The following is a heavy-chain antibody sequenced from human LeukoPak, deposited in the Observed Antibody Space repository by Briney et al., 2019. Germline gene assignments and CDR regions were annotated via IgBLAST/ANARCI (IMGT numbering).Heavy chain of an antibody. J-gene: IGHJ4*02. CDR2: IKTKADGGRK. D-gene: IGHD6-13*01. Sequence: PGGSLRLSCAASGVTFRNTWMNWVRQAPGKGLEWGGQIKTKADGGRKDYATPVKGRFTISTDESKNTLYLQMNSLETDDTALYYCTTPLAVYSSSWGDYWGQGTLVTVSS. CDR3: TTPLAVYSSSWGDY. CDR1: GVTFRNTW. V-gene: IGHV3-15*01.